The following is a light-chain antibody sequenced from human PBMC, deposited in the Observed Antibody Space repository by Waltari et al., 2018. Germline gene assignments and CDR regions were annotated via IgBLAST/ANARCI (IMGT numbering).Light chain of an antibody. CDR2: YDC. J-gene: IGLJ1*01. CDR1: NVDSES. Sequence: SYVLTQPPTVSVAPGTTVSIPDGGNNVDSESEPCHQRKPGQAPILGISYDCDRPSGIPGRFSGSNSGNTATLTISRVEAGDEADYYCQVWDANTDPGVFGTGTEVTVL. V-gene: IGLV3-21*04. CDR3: QVWDANTDPGV.